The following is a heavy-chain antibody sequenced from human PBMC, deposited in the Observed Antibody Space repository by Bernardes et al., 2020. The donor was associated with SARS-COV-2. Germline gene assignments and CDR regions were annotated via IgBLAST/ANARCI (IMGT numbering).Heavy chain of an antibody. CDR1: GFTFSSYT. V-gene: IGHV3-21*01. CDR2: ISSSSLYT. CDR3: ARGGYFDWGRDWYFDL. J-gene: IGHJ2*01. D-gene: IGHD3-9*01. Sequence: GGSLRLSCAASGFTFSSYTMNWVRQAPGKGLEWVSSISSSSLYTYDADSVKGRFTISRDNAKNSLFLQMNSLRAEDTAVYYCARGGYFDWGRDWYFDLWGRGTLVTVSS.